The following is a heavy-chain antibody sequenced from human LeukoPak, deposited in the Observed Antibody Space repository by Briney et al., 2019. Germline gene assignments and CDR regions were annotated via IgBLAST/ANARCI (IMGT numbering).Heavy chain of an antibody. D-gene: IGHD6-19*01. CDR3: ARDPSGYSSGWSKALDY. J-gene: IGHJ4*02. Sequence: WASVKVSCKASGYTFTGYYLHWVRQAPGQGLEWMGWINPNSGGTNYAQKFQGRVTLTRDTSISTAYMELSSLRSEDTAVYYCARDPSGYSSGWSKALDYWGQGTLVTVSS. CDR1: GYTFTGYY. V-gene: IGHV1-2*02. CDR2: INPNSGGT.